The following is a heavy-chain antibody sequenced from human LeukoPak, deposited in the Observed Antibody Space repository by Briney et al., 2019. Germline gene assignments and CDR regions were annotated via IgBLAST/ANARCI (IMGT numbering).Heavy chain of an antibody. D-gene: IGHD5-12*01. CDR3: ARGGYDFGY. V-gene: IGHV4-59*01. Sequence: PSETLSLTCTVSGGSISSYYWSWIRQPPGKGLEWIGYIYYSGSTNYNPSLKSRVTISVDTSKNQFSLKLSPVTAADTAVYYCARGGYDFGYWGQGTLVTVSS. CDR1: GGSISSYY. J-gene: IGHJ4*02. CDR2: IYYSGST.